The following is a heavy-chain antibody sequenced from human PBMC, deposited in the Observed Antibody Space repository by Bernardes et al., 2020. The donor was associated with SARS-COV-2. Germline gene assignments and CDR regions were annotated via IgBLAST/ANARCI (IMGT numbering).Heavy chain of an antibody. CDR2: ISAYNANT. D-gene: IGHD3-10*01. J-gene: IGHJ2*01. Sequence: ASVKVSCKASGSTFSNFGFGWVRQAPGQGLEWMGWISAYNANTNYAQQFHDRVTMTTDTSTSTAYMELRSLRSDETALYYCARWIVMDRGLSNWYFDLWGRGTLVTVSS. CDR1: GSTFSNFG. CDR3: ARWIVMDRGLSNWYFDL. V-gene: IGHV1-18*01.